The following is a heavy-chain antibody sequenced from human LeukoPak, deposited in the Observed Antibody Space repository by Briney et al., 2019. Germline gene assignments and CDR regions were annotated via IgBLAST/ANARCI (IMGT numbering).Heavy chain of an antibody. J-gene: IGHJ4*02. Sequence: PGGSLRLSCAASGFTFNAYSLHWVRQAPGKGLEYVSGINPNGGSTYYANSVKGRFTISRDNSKNTLYPQMGSLRAEDMAVYYCARGRVLANWGQGTLVTVSS. CDR2: INPNGGST. V-gene: IGHV3-64*01. CDR1: GFTFNAYS. CDR3: ARGRVLAN.